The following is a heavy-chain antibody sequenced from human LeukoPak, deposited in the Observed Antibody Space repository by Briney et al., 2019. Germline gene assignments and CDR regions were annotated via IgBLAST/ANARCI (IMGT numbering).Heavy chain of an antibody. CDR2: INHSGST. D-gene: IGHD3-10*01. CDR1: GGSISSGGYS. J-gene: IGHJ6*02. Sequence: SETLSLTCAVSGGSISSGGYSWSWIRQPPGKGLEWIGEINHSGSTNYNPSLKSRVTISVDTSKNQFSLKLSSVTAADTAVYYCARGPTRASPFDYGSGSYYRLNYYYYGMDVWGQGTTVTVSS. CDR3: ARGPTRASPFDYGSGSYYRLNYYYYGMDV. V-gene: IGHV4-30-2*01.